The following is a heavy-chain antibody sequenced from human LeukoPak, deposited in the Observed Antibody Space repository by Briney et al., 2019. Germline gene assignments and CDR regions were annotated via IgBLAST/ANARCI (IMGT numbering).Heavy chain of an antibody. CDR3: ASGTIRAYAFDI. CDR2: IIPIFGTA. V-gene: IGHV1-69*01. CDR1: GGTFSSYA. D-gene: IGHD1-1*01. J-gene: IGHJ3*02. Sequence: ASVKVSCKAPGGTFSSYAISWVRQAPGQGLEWMGGIIPIFGTANYAQKFQGRVTITADESTSTAYMELSSLRSEDTAVYYCASGTIRAYAFDIWGQGTMVTVSS.